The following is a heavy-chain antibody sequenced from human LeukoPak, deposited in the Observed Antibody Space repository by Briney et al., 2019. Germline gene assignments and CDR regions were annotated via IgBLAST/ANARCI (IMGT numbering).Heavy chain of an antibody. D-gene: IGHD6-13*01. J-gene: IGHJ4*02. CDR1: GYTFTGYY. Sequence: ASVKVSCKASGYTFTGYYMHWVRQAPGQGLEWMGWINPNSGGTNYAQKFQGRVTMTRDTSISTAYMELSRLRSDDTAVCYCATLTYSSIWYVDYWGQGTLVTVSS. V-gene: IGHV1-2*02. CDR3: ATLTYSSIWYVDY. CDR2: INPNSGGT.